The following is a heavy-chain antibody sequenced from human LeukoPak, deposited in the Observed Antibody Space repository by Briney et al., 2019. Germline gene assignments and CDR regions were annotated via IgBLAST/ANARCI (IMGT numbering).Heavy chain of an antibody. J-gene: IGHJ4*02. CDR3: ARARKGYYFDY. CDR1: GFTFSDNY. V-gene: IGHV3-11*04. D-gene: IGHD1-14*01. Sequence: GRSLRLSCAASGFTFSDNYMIWIRQAPGKGLEWVSYIDTSGSAMYYAVPVKGRFTISRDNARNSLYLQMNSLRAEDTAVYYCARARKGYYFDYWGQGTLVTVSS. CDR2: IDTSGSAM.